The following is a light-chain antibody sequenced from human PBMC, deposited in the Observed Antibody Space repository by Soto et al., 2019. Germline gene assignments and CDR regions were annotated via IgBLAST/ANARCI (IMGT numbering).Light chain of an antibody. CDR2: GAS. J-gene: IGKJ3*01. CDR3: QQSYTAPYT. CDR1: RSISNY. Sequence: DIQMTQSPSSLSASVGDAVSLTCRASRSISNYLKWYQQKPGRAPKLLISGASSLQRGVPSRFSGSGSGTTFTLTITSLQPDDFAIYFCQQSYTAPYTFGPGTKVEIK. V-gene: IGKV1-39*01.